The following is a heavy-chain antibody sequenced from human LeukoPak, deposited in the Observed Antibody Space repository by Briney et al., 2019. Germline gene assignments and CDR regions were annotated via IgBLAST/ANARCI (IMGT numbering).Heavy chain of an antibody. Sequence: SVKVSCKASGGTFSSYTISWVRQAPGEGHEWMGRIIPLLGIANYAQKLRGRVTITADKATSTAYMELSSLRSEDTAVYYCARGFRYDFWSGYYLFDYCGQGTLVTVSS. CDR2: IIPLLGIA. V-gene: IGHV1-69*02. CDR1: GGTFSSYT. J-gene: IGHJ4*02. D-gene: IGHD3-3*01. CDR3: ARGFRYDFWSGYYLFDY.